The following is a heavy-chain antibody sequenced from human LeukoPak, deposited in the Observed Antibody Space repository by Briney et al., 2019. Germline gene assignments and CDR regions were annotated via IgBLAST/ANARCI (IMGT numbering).Heavy chain of an antibody. CDR1: GGSISSSSYY. D-gene: IGHD6-13*01. J-gene: IGHJ4*02. CDR2: INHSGST. V-gene: IGHV4-39*07. CDR3: ARDGGSWAIDY. Sequence: SETLSLTCTVSGGSISSSSYYWGWIRQPPGKGLEWIGEINHSGSTNYNPSLKSRVTISVDTSKNQFSLKLSSVTAADTAVYYCARDGGSWAIDYWGQGTLVTVSS.